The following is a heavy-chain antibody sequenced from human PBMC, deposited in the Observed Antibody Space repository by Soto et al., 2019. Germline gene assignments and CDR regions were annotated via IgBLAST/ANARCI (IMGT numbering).Heavy chain of an antibody. V-gene: IGHV3-48*02. CDR3: ARGGVATIFGDS. J-gene: IGHJ4*02. CDR2: IDSSSKTI. D-gene: IGHD5-12*01. CDR1: GFTFSRYS. Sequence: EVQLVESGGGLVQPGGSLRLSCAASGFTFSRYSMNWVRQAPGKGLEWLSYIDSSSKTIYYADSVKGRFIISRDNAKNSLYLQMNSLRDEDTAVYHCARGGVATIFGDSWGQGTLVTVSS.